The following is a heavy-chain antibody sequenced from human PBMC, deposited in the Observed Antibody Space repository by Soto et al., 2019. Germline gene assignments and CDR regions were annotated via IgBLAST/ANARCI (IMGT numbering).Heavy chain of an antibody. CDR1: GFTFSSYW. V-gene: IGHV3-7*01. D-gene: IGHD2-8*01. J-gene: IGHJ6*02. Sequence: PGGSLRLSCAASGFTFSSYWMSWVRQAPGKGLEWVANIKQDGSEKYYVDSVKGRFTISRDNAKNSLYLQMNSLRAEDTAVYYCARDARYMVYAITEYYYSGMDVWGQGPTVTVYS. CDR3: ARDARYMVYAITEYYYSGMDV. CDR2: IKQDGSEK.